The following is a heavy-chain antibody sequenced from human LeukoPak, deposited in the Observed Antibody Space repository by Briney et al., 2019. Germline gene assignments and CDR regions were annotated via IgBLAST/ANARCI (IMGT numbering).Heavy chain of an antibody. D-gene: IGHD2-15*01. CDR2: ISGDGGST. CDR3: AKARYCSGGSCDTIDY. CDR1: GFTFDDYA. Sequence: PGGSLRLSCAASGFTFDDYAMHWVRQAPGKGLEWVSLISGDGGSTYYADSVKGRFTISRDNSKNSLYLQMNSLRTEDIALYYCAKARYCSGGSCDTIDYWGQGTLVTVSS. J-gene: IGHJ4*02. V-gene: IGHV3-43*02.